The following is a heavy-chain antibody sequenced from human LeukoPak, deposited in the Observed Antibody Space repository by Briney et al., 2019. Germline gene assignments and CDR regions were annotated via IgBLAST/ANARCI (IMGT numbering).Heavy chain of an antibody. D-gene: IGHD1-26*01. V-gene: IGHV4-4*07. CDR1: GGSISSYY. CDR3: ARGVGATTDFDY. Sequence: SETPSLTCTVSGGSISSYYWSWIRQPAGKGLEWIGRFHTSGSTNYNPSLKSRVTISVDTSKNQFSLKLSSVTAADTAVYYCARGVGATTDFDYWGQGTLVTVSS. CDR2: FHTSGST. J-gene: IGHJ4*02.